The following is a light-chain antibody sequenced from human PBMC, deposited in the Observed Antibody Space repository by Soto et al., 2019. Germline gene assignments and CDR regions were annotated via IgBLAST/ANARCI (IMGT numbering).Light chain of an antibody. CDR1: QSVDSSY. V-gene: IGKV3-20*01. Sequence: ENVLTQSPVTLSLSPGERATLSCRASQSVDSSYLAWYQQKPGQAPRLLFYGTSSRATGIPDRFSGSGSGTDFTLTINRLEPEDVAVYYCQQFADSLYTFGQGTKLEIK. CDR2: GTS. CDR3: QQFADSLYT. J-gene: IGKJ2*01.